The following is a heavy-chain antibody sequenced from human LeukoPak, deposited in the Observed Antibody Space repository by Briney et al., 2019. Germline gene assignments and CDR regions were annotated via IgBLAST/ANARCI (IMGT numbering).Heavy chain of an antibody. CDR2: IWYDGSDK. Sequence: GGSLRLSCVASGVTFCSYGMHWVRQAPGEGLEWVAVIWYDGSDKYYADSVKGRFTNSRDNSKITLYLQMNSLRAEDTAVYYCAKGPHYGSEFDYRGQGTLVTVSS. J-gene: IGHJ4*02. CDR3: AKGPHYGSEFDY. D-gene: IGHD3-10*01. CDR1: GVTFCSYG. V-gene: IGHV3-33*06.